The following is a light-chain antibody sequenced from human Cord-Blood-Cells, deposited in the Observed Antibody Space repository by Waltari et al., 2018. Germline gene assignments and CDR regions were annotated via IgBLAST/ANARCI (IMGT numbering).Light chain of an antibody. J-gene: IGKJ1*01. CDR3: QQSYSTPPWT. V-gene: IGKV1-39*01. CDR1: QRISSY. CDR2: AAS. Sequence: DIQMTQSPSSLSASVGDRVTITCRASQRISSYLNWYQQKPGKAPKLLIYAASSLQSGVPSRCSGSGSGTDFTLTISSLQPEDFATYYCQQSYSTPPWTFGQGTKVEIK.